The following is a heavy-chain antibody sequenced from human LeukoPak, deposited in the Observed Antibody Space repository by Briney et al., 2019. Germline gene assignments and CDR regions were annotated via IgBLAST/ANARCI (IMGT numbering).Heavy chain of an antibody. CDR1: GFTFRSYA. CDR2: ISGSGGDT. J-gene: IGHJ4*02. CDR3: AKTTAGNSSGRYPGWPVDY. Sequence: GGSLRLSCGASGFTFRSYAIYWVRQAPGKGLEWVSGISGSGGDTYFADSVKGRFTISRDHSKNSVFLQMDSLRAEDTAVYYCAKTTAGNSSGRYPGWPVDYWGQGTLVTVSS. D-gene: IGHD6-19*01. V-gene: IGHV3-23*01.